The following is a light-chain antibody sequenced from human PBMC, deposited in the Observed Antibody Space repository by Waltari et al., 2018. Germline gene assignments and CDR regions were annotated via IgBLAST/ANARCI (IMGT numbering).Light chain of an antibody. CDR3: NSRDTSPNHLV. CDR1: ILRKYY. V-gene: IGLV3-19*01. J-gene: IGLJ2*01. Sequence: SALTQDPAVSVALGQTVTISCQGDILRKYYASWYQQKSGQAPVLVLYNTNHRPSGIPDRVSGSSSGDTASLTITGAQAEDEGDYYCNSRDTSPNHLVFGGGTKLTVL. CDR2: NTN.